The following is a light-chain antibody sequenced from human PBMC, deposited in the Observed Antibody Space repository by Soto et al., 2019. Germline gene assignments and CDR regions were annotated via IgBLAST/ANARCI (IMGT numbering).Light chain of an antibody. J-gene: IGKJ2*01. CDR1: PSVGTY. CDR3: QQRYNCPNP. V-gene: IGKV3-11*01. Sequence: EIVLTQSPATLSLSPGERATLSCSASPSVGTYLAWYQHNPGQAPRLLIYDASNRATGIPARFSGSGSVTDFTLTISSPEPEAVAVYYGQQRYNCPNPFGQGTKLEIK. CDR2: DAS.